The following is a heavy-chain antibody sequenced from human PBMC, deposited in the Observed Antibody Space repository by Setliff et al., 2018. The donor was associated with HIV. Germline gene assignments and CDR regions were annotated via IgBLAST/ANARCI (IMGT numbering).Heavy chain of an antibody. D-gene: IGHD6-19*01. Sequence: ASVKVSCKTSGYTFTNYPMHWVRQAPGQRLEWMGWINGGNGNTNYAQNLLDRVTMTIDTATSRAYMELRSLRSDDTAVYFCARLGSGWSDSYYYAMDIWGQGTTVTVSS. CDR1: GYTFTNYP. CDR3: ARLGSGWSDSYYYAMDI. CDR2: INGGNGNT. V-gene: IGHV1-3*01. J-gene: IGHJ6*02.